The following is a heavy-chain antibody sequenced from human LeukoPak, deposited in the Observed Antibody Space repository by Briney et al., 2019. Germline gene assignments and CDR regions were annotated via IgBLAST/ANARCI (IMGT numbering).Heavy chain of an antibody. J-gene: IGHJ6*03. CDR2: TFYTGST. Sequence: SETLSLTCTVSDGSISSSNYYWAWIRQPPGKGLEWIANTFYTGSTYYNPSLKSRVTISIDTSKNQFSLKLSSVTAADTAVYYCAREHRGTAMVTDYYYMDVWGKGTTVTVSS. D-gene: IGHD5-18*01. V-gene: IGHV4-39*07. CDR1: DGSISSSNYY. CDR3: AREHRGTAMVTDYYYMDV.